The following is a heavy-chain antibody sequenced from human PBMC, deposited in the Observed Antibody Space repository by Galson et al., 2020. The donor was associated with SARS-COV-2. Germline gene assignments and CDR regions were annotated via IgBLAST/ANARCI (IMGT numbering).Heavy chain of an antibody. D-gene: IGHD3-10*01. Sequence: SETLSLTCTVSSDSISSGGYYWSWIRQHPEKGLEWVGYIFYSGSTNYNPSLKSRVTVSVDTSKNQFSLKLSSVTAADTAVYYCARDGGYGSVTYYLSYWGQGTLVTVSS. CDR2: IFYSGST. V-gene: IGHV4-31*03. CDR3: ARDGGYGSVTYYLSY. J-gene: IGHJ4*02. CDR1: SDSISSGGYY.